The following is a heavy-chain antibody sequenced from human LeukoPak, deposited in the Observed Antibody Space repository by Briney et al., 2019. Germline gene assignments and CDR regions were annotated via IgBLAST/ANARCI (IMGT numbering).Heavy chain of an antibody. Sequence: GGSLPLSCAASGFTFSTYDMHWVRQATGKGLEWVSTIGTAGEAYYAGSVKGRFTISRENAKNSLYLQMNSMRAGDTAIYFCAREGEHDAFDIWGQGTLVPVSS. V-gene: IGHV3-13*01. CDR1: GFTFSTYD. D-gene: IGHD1/OR15-1a*01. CDR2: IGTAGEA. J-gene: IGHJ3*02. CDR3: AREGEHDAFDI.